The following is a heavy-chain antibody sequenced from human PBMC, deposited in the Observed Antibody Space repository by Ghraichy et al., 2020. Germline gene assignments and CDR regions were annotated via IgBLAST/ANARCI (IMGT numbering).Heavy chain of an antibody. CDR3: ARVLIYCSGGTCYRSDAFDI. CDR2: VYSGGSA. Sequence: GESLNISCAASGFTVSNSYMSWVRQAPGKGLEWVSVVYSGGSAYYADSVKGRFTVSRDNSMNTMFLQMNSLRAEDTAVYYCARVLIYCSGGTCYRSDAFDIWGQGTMVTVSS. J-gene: IGHJ3*02. D-gene: IGHD2-15*01. V-gene: IGHV3-66*01. CDR1: GFTVSNSY.